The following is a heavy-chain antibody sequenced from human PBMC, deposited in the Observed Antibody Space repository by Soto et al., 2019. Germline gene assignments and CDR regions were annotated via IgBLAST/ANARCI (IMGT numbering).Heavy chain of an antibody. CDR2: ISAYNGNT. J-gene: IGHJ4*02. V-gene: IGHV1-18*01. CDR1: GYTFTSYF. CDR3: ARDDPPTDY. Sequence: QVKLVQSGAEVKKPGASVKVSFKASGYTFTSYFISWVLQAPGQGLEWKGWISAYNGNTNYAQKLKGRVTMTTDTSTSTAYMELRSLSSDDTAVYYCARDDPPTDYWGQGTLVTVSS. D-gene: IGHD4-17*01.